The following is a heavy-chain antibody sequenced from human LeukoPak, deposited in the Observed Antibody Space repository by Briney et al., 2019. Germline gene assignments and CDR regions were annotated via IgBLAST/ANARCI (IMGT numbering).Heavy chain of an antibody. Sequence: GGSLRLSCAVSGFNFRDHWMDWVRQAPGKGLQWVGHIKNDGSETYYLDSLKGRFSISRDNTNNALYLQMNSLRAEDTAVYFCARGTNWSPLDFDYWGQGTLVTVSS. CDR2: IKNDGSET. V-gene: IGHV3-7*01. J-gene: IGHJ4*02. D-gene: IGHD1-20*01. CDR1: GFNFRDHW. CDR3: ARGTNWSPLDFDY.